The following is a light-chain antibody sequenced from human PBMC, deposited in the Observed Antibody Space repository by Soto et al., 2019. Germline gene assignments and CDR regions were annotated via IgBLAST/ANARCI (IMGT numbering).Light chain of an antibody. V-gene: IGKV3-20*01. CDR2: GTS. Sequence: EIFLTQSPGSVSLSAGGVAKSLRTASQSVSSSYLAWYQQKPGQAPRLVIYGTSSRATGIPDRFSGSGSGTDFTLTISRLEPEDFAVYYCQQYESPLTWTFGQGTKVDI. J-gene: IGKJ1*01. CDR3: QQYESPLTWT. CDR1: QSVSSSY.